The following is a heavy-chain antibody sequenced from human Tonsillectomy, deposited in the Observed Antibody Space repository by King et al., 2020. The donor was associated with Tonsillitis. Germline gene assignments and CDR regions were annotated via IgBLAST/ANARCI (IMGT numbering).Heavy chain of an antibody. CDR3: ARDLLNGRGFDY. D-gene: IGHD2-21*01. V-gene: IGHV3-33*01. Sequence: VQLVESGGGVVQPGRSLRLSCAASGFTFSSYGMHWFRQAPGQGLEWVAVIWYDGSNKYYADSVKGRFTISRDNSKRTLYLQMNSLRAEDTAVYYCARDLLNGRGFDYWGQGTLVTVSS. J-gene: IGHJ4*02. CDR1: GFTFSSYG. CDR2: IWYDGSNK.